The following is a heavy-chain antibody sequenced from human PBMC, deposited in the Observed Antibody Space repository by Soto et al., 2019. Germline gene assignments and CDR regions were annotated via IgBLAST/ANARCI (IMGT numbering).Heavy chain of an antibody. CDR3: ARDAVATHFDY. CDR2: IYSGGGT. V-gene: IGHV3-66*01. Sequence: EVQLVESGGGLVQPGGSLRLSCAASGFTVSSNYMTWVRQAPGKGLEWVSLIYSGGGTSYADSVKGRFTISRDNSKNTLYLQMTSLRAEDTAVYYCARDAVATHFDYWGQGTLVTVSS. CDR1: GFTVSSNY. D-gene: IGHD5-12*01. J-gene: IGHJ4*02.